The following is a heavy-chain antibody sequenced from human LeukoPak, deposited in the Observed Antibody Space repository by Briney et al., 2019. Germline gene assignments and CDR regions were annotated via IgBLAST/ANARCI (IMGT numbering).Heavy chain of an antibody. Sequence: SETLSLTCAVSGGSISSSNWWSWVRQPPGKGLERIGEIYHSGSTNYNPSLKSRVTISVDKSKNQFSLKLSSVTAADTAVYYCARDLGSAYCGGDCLRGIGYWGQGTLVTVSS. D-gene: IGHD2-21*02. CDR2: IYHSGST. J-gene: IGHJ4*02. CDR3: ARDLGSAYCGGDCLRGIGY. V-gene: IGHV4-4*02. CDR1: GGSISSSNW.